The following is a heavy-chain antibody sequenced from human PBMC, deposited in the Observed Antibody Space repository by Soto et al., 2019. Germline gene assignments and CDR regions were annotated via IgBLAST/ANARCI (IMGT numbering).Heavy chain of an antibody. Sequence: EMQLVESGGGLVQPGGSLRLSCAASGFTFSDYHMEWVRQAPGKGLEWFGRARNDPRARTTQHAASVRGRFITSRDDSENSLYRQMNSLKTDDTAVYYCVGSLQYWGQGTLVTVSS. J-gene: IGHJ4*02. D-gene: IGHD6-13*01. CDR1: GFTFSDYH. CDR3: VGSLQY. CDR2: ARNDPRARTT. V-gene: IGHV3-72*01.